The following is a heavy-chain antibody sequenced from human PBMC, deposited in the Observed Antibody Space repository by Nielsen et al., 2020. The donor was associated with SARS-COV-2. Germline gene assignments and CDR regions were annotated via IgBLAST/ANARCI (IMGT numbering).Heavy chain of an antibody. CDR1: GFTFDDYA. Sequence: GGSLRLSCAASGFTFDDYAMHWVRQAPGKGLEWVSGISWNSGSIGYADSVKGRFTISRDNAKNSLYLQMNSLRAEDTALYYCAALQWELLQYSDYWGQGTLVTVSS. D-gene: IGHD1-26*01. CDR2: ISWNSGSI. CDR3: AALQWELLQYSDY. V-gene: IGHV3-9*01. J-gene: IGHJ4*02.